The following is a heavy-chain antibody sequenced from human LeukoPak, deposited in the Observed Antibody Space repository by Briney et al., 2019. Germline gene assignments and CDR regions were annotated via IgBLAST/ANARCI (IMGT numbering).Heavy chain of an antibody. CDR3: ARGVVPAAIQEGDWFDP. Sequence: PSETLSLTCTVSGGSISSGGYYWSWIRQPPGKGLEWIGYIYHSGSTYYNPSLKSRVIISVDRSKNQFSLKLSSVTAVDTAVYYCARGVVPAAIQEGDWFDPWGQGTLVTVSS. CDR1: GGSISSGGYY. D-gene: IGHD2-2*02. V-gene: IGHV4-30-2*01. J-gene: IGHJ5*02. CDR2: IYHSGST.